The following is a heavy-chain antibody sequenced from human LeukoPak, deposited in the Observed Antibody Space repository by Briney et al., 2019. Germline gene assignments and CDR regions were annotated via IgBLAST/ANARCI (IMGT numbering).Heavy chain of an antibody. J-gene: IGHJ4*02. V-gene: IGHV4-38-2*01. Sequence: PSETLSLTCAVSGYSISSGYYWGWIRQPPGKGLEWIGSIYHSGSTYYNPSLKSRVNISVDTSKNQSSLKLSSVTAADTAVYYCARPRYSSSQFDYWGQGTLVTVSS. D-gene: IGHD6-13*01. CDR1: GYSISSGYY. CDR2: IYHSGST. CDR3: ARPRYSSSQFDY.